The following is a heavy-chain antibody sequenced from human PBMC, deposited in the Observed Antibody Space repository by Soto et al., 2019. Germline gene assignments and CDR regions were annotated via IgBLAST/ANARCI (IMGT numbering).Heavy chain of an antibody. CDR2: IYPGDSDT. V-gene: IGHV5-51*01. CDR3: AKERRYSFDALDL. D-gene: IGHD5-18*01. Sequence: GESLKISCKGSGYSFTSYWIGWVRQMPGKGLEWMGIIYPGDSDTRYSPSFQGQVTISADKSISTAYLQMNSLRGEDTAVYYCAKERRYSFDALDLWGQGTLVTVSS. CDR1: GYSFTSYW. J-gene: IGHJ3*01.